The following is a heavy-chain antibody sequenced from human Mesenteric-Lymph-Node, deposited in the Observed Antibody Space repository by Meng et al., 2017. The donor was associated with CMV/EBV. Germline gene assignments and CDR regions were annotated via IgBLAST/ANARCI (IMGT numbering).Heavy chain of an antibody. CDR3: ATDRPTAPFWNAFDI. D-gene: IGHD3-3*01. J-gene: IGHJ3*02. CDR2: IWYDGSNK. Sequence: SGDTFSSNGRHWVRQAPGKGLEWVAVIWYDGSNKYYAESVKGRFTISRDNSKNTLYLQMNSLRAEDTATYYCATDRPTAPFWNAFDIWGLGTMVTVSS. CDR1: GDTFSSNG. V-gene: IGHV3-33*01.